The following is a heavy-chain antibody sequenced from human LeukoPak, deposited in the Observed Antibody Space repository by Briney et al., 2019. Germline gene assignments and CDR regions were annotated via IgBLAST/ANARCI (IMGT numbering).Heavy chain of an antibody. J-gene: IGHJ4*02. V-gene: IGHV3-30*02. CDR2: IRYDGIDK. D-gene: IGHD6-13*01. Sequence: PGGSLRLSCAAPGFSFSSYAMYWVRQAPGKGLEWVALIRYDGIDKYYVDSVKGRFTISRDNSKNMLYLQMNSLRTEDTAVYYCVKTGSGWFGDYWGQGARVTVSS. CDR3: VKTGSGWFGDY. CDR1: GFSFSSYA.